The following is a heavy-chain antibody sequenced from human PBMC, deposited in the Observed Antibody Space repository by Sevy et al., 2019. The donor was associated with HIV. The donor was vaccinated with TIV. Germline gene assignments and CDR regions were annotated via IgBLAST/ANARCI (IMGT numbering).Heavy chain of an antibody. CDR3: AKDALYYYYMDV. V-gene: IGHV3-43*01. CDR2: ISWDGGST. CDR1: GFTFDDYT. J-gene: IGHJ6*03. D-gene: IGHD3-3*02. Sequence: GGSLRLSCVASGFTFDDYTMHWVRQAPGKGLEWVSLISWDGGSTYYADSVKGRFTISRDNSKNSLYLQMNSLRTEDTALYYCAKDALYYYYMDVWGKGTTVTVSS.